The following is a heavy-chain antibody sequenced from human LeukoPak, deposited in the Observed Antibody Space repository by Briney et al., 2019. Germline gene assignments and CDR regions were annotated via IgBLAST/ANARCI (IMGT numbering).Heavy chain of an antibody. CDR1: GFTFSSYA. CDR2: ISGSGGST. CDR3: AKCGDSSGYLLWFDP. Sequence: GGSLRLSCAASGFTFSSYAMICVPHAPGKGLEWVSAISGSGGSTYYADSVKGRFTISRDNSKNTLDLQMNSLRAEDTAVYYCAKCGDSSGYLLWFDPWGEGTLVTVSS. J-gene: IGHJ5*02. V-gene: IGHV3-23*01. D-gene: IGHD3-22*01.